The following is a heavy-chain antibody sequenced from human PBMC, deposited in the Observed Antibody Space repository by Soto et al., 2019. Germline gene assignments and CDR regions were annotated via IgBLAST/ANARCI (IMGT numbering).Heavy chain of an antibody. V-gene: IGHV3-23*01. J-gene: IGHJ4*02. CDR1: GFTFSNYA. Sequence: AGGSLRLSCAASGFTFSNYAMNWVRQAPGKGLEWVSGFGVGGNYIYYADSVKGRFTISRDNSKNTLYLQMNSLRAEDTAVYYCAKDAISGNQVWDYFDYWGQGTPVTASS. CDR2: FGVGGNYI. CDR3: AKDAISGNQVWDYFDY. D-gene: IGHD7-27*01.